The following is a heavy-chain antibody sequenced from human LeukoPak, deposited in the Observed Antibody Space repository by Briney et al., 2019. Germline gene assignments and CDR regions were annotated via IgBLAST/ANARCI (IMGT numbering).Heavy chain of an antibody. CDR2: IYYSGST. Sequence: PSETLSLTCTVSGGSIRDYYWSWIRQPPGKGLEWIGYIYYSGSTNYNPSLKSRVTISVDTSKNQFSLKLSSVTAADTAVYYCARSDGYNPEGNWGQGTLVTVSS. CDR1: GGSIRDYY. D-gene: IGHD5-24*01. J-gene: IGHJ4*02. CDR3: ARSDGYNPEGN. V-gene: IGHV4-59*01.